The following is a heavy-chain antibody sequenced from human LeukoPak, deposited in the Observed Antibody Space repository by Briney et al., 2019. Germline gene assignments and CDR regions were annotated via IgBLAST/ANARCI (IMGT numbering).Heavy chain of an antibody. CDR3: ARDRDRGDHDFDY. D-gene: IGHD2-21*02. CDR1: GGSISSSSYY. Sequence: TPSETLSLTCTVSGGSISSSSYYWGWVRQPPGKGLEWIGSIYYSGSTYYNPSLKSRVTISVDTSKNQFSLKLSSVTAADTAVYYCARDRDRGDHDFDYWGQGTLVTVSS. V-gene: IGHV4-39*07. CDR2: IYYSGST. J-gene: IGHJ4*02.